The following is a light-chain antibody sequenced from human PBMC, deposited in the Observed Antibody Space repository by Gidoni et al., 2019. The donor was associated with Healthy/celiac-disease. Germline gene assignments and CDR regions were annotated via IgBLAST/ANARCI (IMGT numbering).Light chain of an antibody. CDR3: CSYAGSSTFWV. J-gene: IGLJ3*02. CDR1: SSDVGSYNL. CDR2: EGS. Sequence: QSALTQPASVSGSPGQSITISCTGTSSDVGSYNLVSWYQQHPGKAPKLMIYEGSKRPSGVSNRFSGSKSGNTASLTISELQAEDEAYYYCCSYAGSSTFWVFDGGTKLTVL. V-gene: IGLV2-23*03.